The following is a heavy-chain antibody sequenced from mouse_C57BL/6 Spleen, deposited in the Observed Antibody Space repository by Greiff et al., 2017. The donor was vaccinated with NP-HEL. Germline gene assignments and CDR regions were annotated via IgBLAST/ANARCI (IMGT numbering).Heavy chain of an antibody. J-gene: IGHJ4*01. V-gene: IGHV3-6*01. CDR2: ISYDGSN. CDR3: ASESILLDCCDMDY. Sequence: EVQLQQPGPGLVKPSQSLSLTCSVTGYSITSGYYWYWIRQFPGNKLEWKDYISYDGSNNYNPTPKNRISTTRDTTKNQVILKLNSVTTENTATKYCASESILLDCCDMDYWGQGPSVTITS. CDR1: GYSITSGYY.